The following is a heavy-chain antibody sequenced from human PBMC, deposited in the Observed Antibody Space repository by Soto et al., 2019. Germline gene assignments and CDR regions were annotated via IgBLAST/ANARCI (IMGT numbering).Heavy chain of an antibody. Sequence: GSLRLSCAASGFTFSDYYMSWIRQAPGKGLEWVSYISSSSSYTNYADSVKGRFTISRDNAKNSLYLQMNSLRAEDTAVYYCATIWFGEFPTDYWGQGTLVTVSS. CDR3: ATIWFGEFPTDY. D-gene: IGHD3-10*01. CDR2: ISSSSSYT. CDR1: GFTFSDYY. J-gene: IGHJ4*02. V-gene: IGHV3-11*06.